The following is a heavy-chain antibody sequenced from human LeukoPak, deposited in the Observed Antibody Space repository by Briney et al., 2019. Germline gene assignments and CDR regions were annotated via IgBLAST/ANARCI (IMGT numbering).Heavy chain of an antibody. CDR2: IIPIFGAA. J-gene: IGHJ4*02. D-gene: IGHD6-13*01. CDR1: GGTFSSYA. V-gene: IGHV1-69*13. Sequence: SVNVSCKASGGTFSSYAISWVRQAPGQGLEWMGGIIPIFGAANYAQKFQGRVTITADESTSTAYMELSSLRSEDTAVYYCASGPKQQLDYWDWGQGTLVTVSS. CDR3: ASGPKQQLDYWD.